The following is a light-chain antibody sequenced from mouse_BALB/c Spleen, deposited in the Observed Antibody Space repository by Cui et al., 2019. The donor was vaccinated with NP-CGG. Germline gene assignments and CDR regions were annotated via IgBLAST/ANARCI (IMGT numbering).Light chain of an antibody. Sequence: AVVTQESALTKSPGETVTLTCRSSTGAVTTSNYANWVQEKPDHLFTGLIGGTNNRVPGVPARFSGSLIGDKAALTITGAQTEDEAIYFCALWYSNHWVFGGGTKLTVL. CDR2: GTN. CDR1: TGAVTTSNY. V-gene: IGLV1*01. CDR3: ALWYSNHWV. J-gene: IGLJ1*01.